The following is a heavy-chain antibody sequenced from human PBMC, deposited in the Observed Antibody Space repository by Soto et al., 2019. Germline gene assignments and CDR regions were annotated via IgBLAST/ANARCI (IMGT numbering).Heavy chain of an antibody. CDR1: GGSISSYY. CDR2: IYYSGSS. J-gene: IGHJ6*02. CDR3: ARSNSWAQFYHYYGMDV. Sequence: SETLSLTCTVSGGSISSYYWSWIRQSPGKGLEWIGQIYYSGSSYYKPSLMSRVTMSVDTSKNQFSMKLSSVTAADTAVYYCARSNSWAQFYHYYGMDVWGQGTTVTVSS. V-gene: IGHV4-59*01. D-gene: IGHD6-13*01.